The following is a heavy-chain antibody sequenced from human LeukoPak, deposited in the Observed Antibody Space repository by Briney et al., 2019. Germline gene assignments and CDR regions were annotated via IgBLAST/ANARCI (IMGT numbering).Heavy chain of an antibody. CDR1: GFTFDDYG. V-gene: IGHV3-20*04. Sequence: GGSLRLFCAASGFTFDDYGMSWVRQAPGKGLEWDSGINWNGGSTGYADSVKGRFTISRDNAKNSLYLQMNSLRAEDTALYYCARSKMATAMAQHFGYWGQGTLVTVSS. CDR3: ARSKMATAMAQHFGY. J-gene: IGHJ4*02. D-gene: IGHD5-18*01. CDR2: INWNGGST.